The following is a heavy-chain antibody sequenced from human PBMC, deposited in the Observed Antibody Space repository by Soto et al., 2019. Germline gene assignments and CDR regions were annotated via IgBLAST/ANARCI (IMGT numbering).Heavy chain of an antibody. CDR1: GFTFSSYS. D-gene: IGHD3-10*01. V-gene: IGHV3-23*01. Sequence: GGSLILSCAASGFTFSSYSMSWVRQAPWKWLEWVSGFRTSGDGGTTYYSDSVKGRFTISRDNSKNMLFLQMNSLRAEDTAIYYCAKKVNSGPGSQYFDYWGQGTLVTVSS. J-gene: IGHJ4*02. CDR2: FRTSGDGGTT. CDR3: AKKVNSGPGSQYFDY.